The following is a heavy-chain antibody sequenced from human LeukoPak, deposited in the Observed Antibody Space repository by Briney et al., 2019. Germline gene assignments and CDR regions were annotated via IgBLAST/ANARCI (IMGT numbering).Heavy chain of an antibody. D-gene: IGHD2-8*02. CDR1: GFTFSNHA. CDR2: ISGAGGST. V-gene: IGHV3-23*01. CDR3: ATYRQVLLPFES. Sequence: GGSLRLSCAASGFTFSNHAMNWVRQAPGKGLEWVSTISGAGGSTYYAGSVKGRFTISRDNSKSTLSLQMNSLRAEDTAIYYCATYRQVLLPFESWGQGTLVTVSS. J-gene: IGHJ4*02.